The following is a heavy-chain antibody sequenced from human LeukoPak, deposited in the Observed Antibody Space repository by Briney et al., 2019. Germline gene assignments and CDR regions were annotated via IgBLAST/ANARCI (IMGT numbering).Heavy chain of an antibody. D-gene: IGHD3-22*01. CDR2: ISSSGDVT. Sequence: GGSLRLSCAASGFTFSTYAMSWVRQAPGKGLKWVSAISSSGDVTYYAGSVKGRFTISRDNSKNTLYLQMDNLRAEDTAVYYCAKDRPNYYGSNGHYYRRDGDSWGQGTLVTVSS. CDR1: GFTFSTYA. CDR3: AKDRPNYYGSNGHYYRRDGDS. J-gene: IGHJ5*01. V-gene: IGHV3-23*01.